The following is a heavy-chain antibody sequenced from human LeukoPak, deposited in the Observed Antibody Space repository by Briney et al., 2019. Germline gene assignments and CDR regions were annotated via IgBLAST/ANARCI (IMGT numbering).Heavy chain of an antibody. J-gene: IGHJ6*03. CDR1: GFSVTSGHY. V-gene: IGHV4-38-2*02. Sequence: SETLSLTCSVSGFSVTSGHYWGWIRQPPGKGLEWIGTIYHTGSTNYNPSLQSRVTMSVDTSKNQFSLRLRSVTAADTAMYFCARGVPYYYFMDVWDKRTTVTVPS. CDR2: IYHTGST. CDR3: ARGVPYYYFMDV.